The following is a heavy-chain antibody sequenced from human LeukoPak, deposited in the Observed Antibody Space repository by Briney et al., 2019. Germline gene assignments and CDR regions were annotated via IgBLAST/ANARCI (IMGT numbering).Heavy chain of an antibody. V-gene: IGHV3-49*03. Sequence: PGGSLRLSCAASGFTFSSSAMSWFRQAPGKGLEWVGFIRSKAYGGTTEYAASVKGRFTISRDDSKSIAYLQMNSLKTEDTAVYYCTSDPPGGDSSPDRGQGTLVTVSS. CDR1: GFTFSSSA. D-gene: IGHD3-22*01. CDR3: TSDPPGGDSSPD. J-gene: IGHJ4*02. CDR2: IRSKAYGGTT.